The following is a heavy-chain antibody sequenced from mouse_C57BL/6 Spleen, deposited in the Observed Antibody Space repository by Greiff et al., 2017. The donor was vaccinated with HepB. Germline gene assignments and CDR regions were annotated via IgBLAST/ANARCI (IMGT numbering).Heavy chain of an antibody. D-gene: IGHD2-4*01. CDR3: ARGYDDYDTFAY. CDR1: GYTFTSYW. V-gene: IGHV1-50*01. Sequence: QVQLQQPGAELVKPGASVKLSCKASGYTFTSYWMQWVKQRPGQGLEWIGEIDPSDSYTNYNQKFKGKATLTVDKSSSTAYRQLRSLTSEDSAVYYCARGYDDYDTFAYWGQGTLVTVSA. CDR2: IDPSDSYT. J-gene: IGHJ3*01.